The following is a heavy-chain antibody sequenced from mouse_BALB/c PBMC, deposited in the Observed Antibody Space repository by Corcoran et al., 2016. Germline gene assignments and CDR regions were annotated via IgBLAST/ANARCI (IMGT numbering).Heavy chain of an antibody. CDR2: INTYTGEP. J-gene: IGHJ3*01. Sequence: QIQLVQSGPELKKPGETVKISCKASGYTFTNYGMNWVKQAPGKGLKWMGWINTYTGEPTYADDFKGRFAFSLETSASTAYLQINNLKNEDMATYFCARYSLAWFAYWGQGTLVTVSA. V-gene: IGHV9-1*02. CDR1: GYTFTNYG. CDR3: ARYSLAWFAY. D-gene: IGHD2-12*01.